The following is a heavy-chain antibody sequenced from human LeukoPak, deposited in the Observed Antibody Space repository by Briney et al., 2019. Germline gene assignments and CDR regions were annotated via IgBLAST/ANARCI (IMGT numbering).Heavy chain of an antibody. Sequence: SETLSLTFTVSGGSINNPIYYGVWLRQSPGRALDCLSSIHYSCNTYCNPSLNSRRSLSVAPSQHLFSLKVTSVTAADKPMFYCARHRGSDDDGDHTRHWNFDLWGRGTLLTVSS. D-gene: IGHD4-17*01. J-gene: IGHJ2*01. CDR1: GGSINNPIYY. CDR3: ARHRGSDDDGDHTRHWNFDL. CDR2: IHYSCNT. V-gene: IGHV4-39*01.